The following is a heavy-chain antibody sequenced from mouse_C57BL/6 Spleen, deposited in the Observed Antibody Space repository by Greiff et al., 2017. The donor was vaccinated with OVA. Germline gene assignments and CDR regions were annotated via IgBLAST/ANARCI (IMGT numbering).Heavy chain of an antibody. D-gene: IGHD3-3*01. Sequence: EVQLQQSGPELVKPGASVKISCKASGYTFTDYYMNWVKQSHGKSLEWIGDINPNNGGTSYNQKFKGKATLTVDKSSSTAYMELRSLTSEDSAVYYCARGLGWDYFDYWGQGTTLTVSS. CDR2: INPNNGGT. V-gene: IGHV1-26*01. CDR1: GYTFTDYY. J-gene: IGHJ2*01. CDR3: ARGLGWDYFDY.